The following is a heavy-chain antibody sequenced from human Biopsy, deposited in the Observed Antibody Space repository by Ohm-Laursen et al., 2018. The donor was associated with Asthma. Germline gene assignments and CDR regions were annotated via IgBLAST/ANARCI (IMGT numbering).Heavy chain of an antibody. D-gene: IGHD3-3*01. J-gene: IGHJ3*02. CDR2: MSFDGRQT. CDR3: AKERYYDFWSGYPI. Sequence: SLRLSCTASGFTFNSYGMHWVRQAPGKGLEWVAVMSFDGRQTYYADSVKGRFTISRDDSKNTLYLQMNSLRAEDTAVYYCAKERYYDFWSGYPIWGQGTMVTVSS. V-gene: IGHV3-30*18. CDR1: GFTFNSYG.